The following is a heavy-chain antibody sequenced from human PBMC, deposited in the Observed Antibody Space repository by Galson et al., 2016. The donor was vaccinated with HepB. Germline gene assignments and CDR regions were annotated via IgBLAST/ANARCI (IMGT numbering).Heavy chain of an antibody. Sequence: SVKVSCKASGYTLTDYAMHWVRQAPGQRLEWMGWINTGYGNTKYSQKFQGRVTINWDTSASTVYMDLSSLRSEDTAVYYCARGFPSPTIDFWGQGTLVAVSS. J-gene: IGHJ4*02. CDR3: ARGFPSPTIDF. CDR2: INTGYGNT. CDR1: GYTLTDYA. V-gene: IGHV1-3*04.